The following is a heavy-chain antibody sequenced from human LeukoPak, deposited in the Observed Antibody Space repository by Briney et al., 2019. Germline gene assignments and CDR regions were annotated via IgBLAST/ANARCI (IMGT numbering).Heavy chain of an antibody. CDR2: IYHSGST. D-gene: IGHD3-9*01. V-gene: IGHV4-4*02. CDR3: ARSDDILTGYYSFDY. Sequence: PSETLSLTCAVSGGSISSSNWWSWVRQPPGKGLEWIGEIYHSGSTNYNPSLKSRVTISVDKSKNQISLKLSSVTAADTAVYYCARSDDILTGYYSFDYWGQGTLVTVSS. CDR1: GGSISSSNW. J-gene: IGHJ4*02.